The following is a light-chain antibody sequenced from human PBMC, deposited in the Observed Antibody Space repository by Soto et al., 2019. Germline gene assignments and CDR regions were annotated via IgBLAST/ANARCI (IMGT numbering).Light chain of an antibody. CDR2: GAS. Sequence: EIVVTQSPATLSVSSGERATLSCRASQSVNTNFAWYQQKPGQAPRLLIYGASTRATGIPARFSGSGSGTEFTLTISSLQSEDFAVYYCQQYNNWPITFGQGTRLEIK. CDR1: QSVNTN. V-gene: IGKV3-15*01. CDR3: QQYNNWPIT. J-gene: IGKJ5*01.